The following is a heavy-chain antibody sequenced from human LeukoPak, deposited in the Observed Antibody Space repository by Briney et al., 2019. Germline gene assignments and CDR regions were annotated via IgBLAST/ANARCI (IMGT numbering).Heavy chain of an antibody. CDR1: GFTFSSYG. J-gene: IGHJ4*02. D-gene: IGHD3-3*01. CDR2: IRYDGSNK. CDR3: ARHVLYYDFSFDY. Sequence: GGCLRLSCAAPGFTFSSYGMHWVRQAPGKGLEWVAFIRYDGSNKYYADSVKGPFTISRDNSNHSLYLQMNSLRAEDTAVYYCARHVLYYDFSFDYWGQGTLVTVSS. V-gene: IGHV3-30*02.